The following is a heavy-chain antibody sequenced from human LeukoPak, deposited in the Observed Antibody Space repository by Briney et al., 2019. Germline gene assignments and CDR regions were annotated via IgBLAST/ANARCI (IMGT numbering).Heavy chain of an antibody. CDR2: INPDSGVT. Sequence: GASVKVSCKASGYTFTGYYIHWVRQAPGQGLEWMGWINPDSGVTNYAQNFQGRVTMTRDTSISTAYMELNRLRSDDTAVYYCARVASAVYSDCWGQGTLVTVSS. CDR3: ARVASAVYSDC. J-gene: IGHJ4*02. V-gene: IGHV1-2*02. CDR1: GYTFTGYY.